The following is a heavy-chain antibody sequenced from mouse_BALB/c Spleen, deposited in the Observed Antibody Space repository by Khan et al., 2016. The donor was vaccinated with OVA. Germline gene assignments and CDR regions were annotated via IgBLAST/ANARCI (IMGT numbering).Heavy chain of an antibody. J-gene: IGHJ3*01. CDR2: ISTGGAYT. D-gene: IGHD1-1*01. CDR3: ERLAYYYNREGFAY. CDR1: GFTFSTYG. V-gene: IGHV5-6*01. Sequence: EVQVVESGGDFVRPGGSLKLSCAASGFTFSTYGMSWVRQTPDKRLEWVATISTGGAYTYYPHSVKGRFTISRDKATNTLYLQLSSLRSEDTAIYDCERLAYYYNREGFAYWGQGTLVTVSA.